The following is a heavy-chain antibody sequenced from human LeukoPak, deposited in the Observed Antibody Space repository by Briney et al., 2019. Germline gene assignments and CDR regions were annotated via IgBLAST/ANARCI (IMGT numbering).Heavy chain of an antibody. CDR1: GFTFTSYW. CDR2: INSDGSGT. CDR3: ARDMMYGDSSDY. Sequence: GGSLRLSCTASGFTFTSYWMHWVRQAPGTGLVWVSRINSDGSGTNCADSVKGRFTISRDNAKNSLYLQMNSLRAEDTAVYYCARDMMYGDSSDYWGQGNLVTVPS. J-gene: IGHJ4*02. V-gene: IGHV3-74*01. D-gene: IGHD4-17*01.